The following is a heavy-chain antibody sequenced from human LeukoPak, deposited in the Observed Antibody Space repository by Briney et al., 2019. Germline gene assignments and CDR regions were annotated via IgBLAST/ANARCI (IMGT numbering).Heavy chain of an antibody. D-gene: IGHD3-22*01. Sequence: ASVKVSCKASGYTFTSYGISWVRQAPGQGLEWMGWISAYNGNTNYAQKLQGRVTMTTDTSTSTAYMELRSLRSDDTAVYYCARDSSGYLDPRWDAFDIWGQGTMVTVSS. CDR3: ARDSSGYLDPRWDAFDI. J-gene: IGHJ3*02. V-gene: IGHV1-18*01. CDR1: GYTFTSYG. CDR2: ISAYNGNT.